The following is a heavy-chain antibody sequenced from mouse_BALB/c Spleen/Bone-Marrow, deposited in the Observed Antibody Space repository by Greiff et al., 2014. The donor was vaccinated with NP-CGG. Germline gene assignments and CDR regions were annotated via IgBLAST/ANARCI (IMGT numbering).Heavy chain of an antibody. J-gene: IGHJ1*01. CDR3: ASYGYGWYFDV. V-gene: IGHV1-87*01. Sequence: QVQLKQSRAELARPGASVKLSCKASGYTFTSYWMQWVKQRPGQGLEWIGAIYPGDGDTRYTQKFKGKATLTADKSPSTAYMQLSSLASEDSAVYYCASYGYGWYFDVWGAGTTVTVSS. CDR2: IYPGDGDT. CDR1: GYTFTSYW. D-gene: IGHD2-2*01.